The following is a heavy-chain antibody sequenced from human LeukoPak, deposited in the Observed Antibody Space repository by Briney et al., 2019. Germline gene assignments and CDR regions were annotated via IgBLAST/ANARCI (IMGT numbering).Heavy chain of an antibody. J-gene: IGHJ4*02. V-gene: IGHV1-2*02. D-gene: IGHD3-3*01. CDR2: INPNSGGT. Sequence: ASVKVSCKASGYTFTGYYMHWVRQAPGQGLEWMGWINPNSGGTNYAQKFQGRVTMTRDMSISTAYMELSRLRSDDTAVYYCARVRVLRFLEWPKPFDYWGQGTLVTVSS. CDR1: GYTFTGYY. CDR3: ARVRVLRFLEWPKPFDY.